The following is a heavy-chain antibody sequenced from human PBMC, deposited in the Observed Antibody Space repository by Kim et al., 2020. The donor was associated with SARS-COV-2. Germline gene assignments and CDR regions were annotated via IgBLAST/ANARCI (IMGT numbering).Heavy chain of an antibody. J-gene: IGHJ4*02. CDR2: GNGNT. CDR3: LGGFYFDY. Sequence: GNGNTIYSQKFQGRVTLTTDTSASAAYMELSVLRSEDSAVYYCLGGFYFDYWGQGTLVTVSS. D-gene: IGHD3-16*01. V-gene: IGHV1-3*01.